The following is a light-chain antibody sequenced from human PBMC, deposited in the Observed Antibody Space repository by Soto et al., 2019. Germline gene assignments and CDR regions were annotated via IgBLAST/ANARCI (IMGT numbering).Light chain of an antibody. CDR2: AAS. CDR1: QTIGIF. CDR3: QYSFSTVLT. J-gene: IGKJ1*01. V-gene: IGKV1-39*01. Sequence: QMTQSPSSLSASVGDRVTITCRSSQTIGIFLNWYQHRPGEAPRLLIYAASRLQTGVPSRFSGSGSGTDFTLTISTLRLEEAATYYCQYSFSTVLTFGKGTTV.